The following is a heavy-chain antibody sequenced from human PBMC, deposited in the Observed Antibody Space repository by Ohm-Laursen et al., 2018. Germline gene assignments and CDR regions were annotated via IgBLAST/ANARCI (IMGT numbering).Heavy chain of an antibody. CDR1: GYTFSSYD. D-gene: IGHD7-27*01. CDR3: ARDLGLVGTNWGYYFNY. CDR2: MNPNSHNT. V-gene: IGHV1-8*01. J-gene: IGHJ4*02. Sequence: ASVKVSCKASGYTFSSYDIIWVRQASGQGPEWMGWMNPNSHNTGYARKFRGRVSMTSDSSISTAYMELYSLTSEDTATYYCARDLGLVGTNWGYYFNYWGQGTLVTVSS.